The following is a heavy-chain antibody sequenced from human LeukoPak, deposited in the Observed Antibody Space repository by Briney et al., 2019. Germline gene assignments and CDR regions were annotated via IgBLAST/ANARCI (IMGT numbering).Heavy chain of an antibody. D-gene: IGHD2-15*01. J-gene: IGHJ4*02. Sequence: ASVKVSCKVSGYIFTYYYIHWVRQAPGQGLEGVGWINPDTGGTNSAQKFEGRVTMTTDTSTSTAYMDMTRLTFDDTAVYYCARDFHNRRWYDGPGHYFDFWGQGTLLTVSS. CDR3: ARDFHNRRWYDGPGHYFDF. CDR1: GYIFTYYY. V-gene: IGHV1-2*02. CDR2: INPDTGGT.